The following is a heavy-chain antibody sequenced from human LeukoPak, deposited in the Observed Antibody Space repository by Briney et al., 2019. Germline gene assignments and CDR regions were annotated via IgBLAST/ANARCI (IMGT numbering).Heavy chain of an antibody. Sequence: SETLSLTCTVSGGSISSGGDYWSWIRQPAGKGLEWIGHIYPSRSTDYNPSLKSRVTISFDTSKNQFSLKLSSVTAADTAVYYCARGYYDILTGHWFDPWGQGTLVTVSS. CDR3: ARGYYDILTGHWFDP. CDR1: GGSISSGGDY. D-gene: IGHD3-9*01. V-gene: IGHV4-61*09. J-gene: IGHJ5*02. CDR2: IYPSRST.